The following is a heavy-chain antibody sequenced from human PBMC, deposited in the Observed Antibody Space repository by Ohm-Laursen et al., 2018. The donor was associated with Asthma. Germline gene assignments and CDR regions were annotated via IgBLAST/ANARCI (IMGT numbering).Heavy chain of an antibody. Sequence: SLRLSCAASGFTFSDYYMSWIRQAPGKGLEWVSYISGSSSYTNYADSVKGRFTISRDNAKNLLFLEMINLRAEDTAVYYCATSRRLGYWGQGTLVTVSS. J-gene: IGHJ4*02. D-gene: IGHD6-6*01. CDR1: GFTFSDYY. V-gene: IGHV3-11*06. CDR3: ATSRRLGY. CDR2: ISGSSSYT.